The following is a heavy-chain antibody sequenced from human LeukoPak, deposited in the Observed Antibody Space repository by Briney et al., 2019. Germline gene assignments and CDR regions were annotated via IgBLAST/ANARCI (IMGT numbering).Heavy chain of an antibody. J-gene: IGHJ4*02. D-gene: IGHD5-12*01. Sequence: GASVKVSCKASGYTFTSYGISWVRQAPGQGLEWMGWISAYNGNTNYAQKLQGRVTMTTDTSTSTAYMELRSLRSDDTAVYYCAMNGRYSGYDYQYYFDYWGQGTLVTVSS. CDR3: AMNGRYSGYDYQYYFDY. V-gene: IGHV1-18*01. CDR2: ISAYNGNT. CDR1: GYTFTSYG.